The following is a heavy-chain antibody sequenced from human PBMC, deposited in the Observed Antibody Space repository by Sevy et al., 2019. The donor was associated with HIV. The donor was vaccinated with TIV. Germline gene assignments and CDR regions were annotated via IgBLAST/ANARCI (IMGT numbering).Heavy chain of an antibody. CDR1: GGSISSGAYS. J-gene: IGHJ5*02. V-gene: IGHV4-30-2*01. D-gene: IGHD1-1*01. CDR2: IYHSGST. Sequence: SETLSLTCAVSGGSISSGAYSWSWIRQPPGKGLEWIGYIYHSGSTYYNPSLKSRLTISVDRSKNQFSLNLSSVTAADTVVYYCARVATGTHHNNWFDPWGQGTLVTVSS. CDR3: ARVATGTHHNNWFDP.